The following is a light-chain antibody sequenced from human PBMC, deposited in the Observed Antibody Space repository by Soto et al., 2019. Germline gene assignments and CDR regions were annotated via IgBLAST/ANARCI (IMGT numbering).Light chain of an antibody. V-gene: IGLV2-14*01. J-gene: IGLJ1*01. CDR3: SSYTSSSTLEV. CDR1: SSDVGGYNY. CDR2: DVS. Sequence: QSALTQPASVSGSPGQSITISCTGTSSDVGGYNYVSWYQQHPGKAPKLMICDVSNRPSGVSNRFSGSKSGNTASLTISGLQAEDEADYYFSSYTSSSTLEVFGTGTKVTVL.